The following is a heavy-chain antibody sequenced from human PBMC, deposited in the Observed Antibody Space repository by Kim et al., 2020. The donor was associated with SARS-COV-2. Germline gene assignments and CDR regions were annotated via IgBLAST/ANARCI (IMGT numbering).Heavy chain of an antibody. Sequence: SETLSLTCNVSGGSITNSYWSWIRQPPGKGLEWIGYIHSTGTSHYSPSLKTRVSISVDTSKNQFSLTLTSLTAADTAVYYCARRHTLIRGAYYFDTWGQG. CDR2: IHSTGTS. D-gene: IGHD3-10*01. J-gene: IGHJ5*02. CDR1: GGSITNSY. V-gene: IGHV4-59*01. CDR3: ARRHTLIRGAYYFDT.